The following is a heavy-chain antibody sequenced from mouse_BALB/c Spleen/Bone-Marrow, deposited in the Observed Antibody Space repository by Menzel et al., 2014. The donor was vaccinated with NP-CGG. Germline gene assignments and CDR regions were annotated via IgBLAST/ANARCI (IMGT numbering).Heavy chain of an antibody. V-gene: IGHV14-3*02. D-gene: IGHD2-3*01. J-gene: IGHJ1*01. Sequence: EVKLEESGAELVKPGASVKLSCTASGFNIKDTYMHWVKQRPKQGLEWVGRIDPANGNTRYDPKFQGKATITADTSSNTAYLQLSMQTSENAAADCYAYYCYRCYFDDWGAGTTVTVSS. CDR2: IDPANGNT. CDR1: GFNIKDTY. CDR3: AYYCYRCYFDD.